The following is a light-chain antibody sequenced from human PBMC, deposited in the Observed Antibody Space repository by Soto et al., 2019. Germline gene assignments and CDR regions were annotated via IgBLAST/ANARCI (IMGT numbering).Light chain of an antibody. Sequence: DIQMTQSPSTLSASVGDRITITCRVSQSISNLLAWYQQKPGKAPNLLIQKASRLESGVPSRFSGSGSGTEFTLTISGLQPDDFATYYCQHAGTFDQGTKVEIK. CDR3: QHAGT. CDR1: QSISNL. CDR2: KAS. V-gene: IGKV1-5*03. J-gene: IGKJ1*01.